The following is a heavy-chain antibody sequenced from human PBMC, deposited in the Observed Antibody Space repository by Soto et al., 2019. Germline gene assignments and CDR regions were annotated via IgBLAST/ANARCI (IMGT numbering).Heavy chain of an antibody. CDR2: IYPGDSDT. CDR1: GYSFTSYW. D-gene: IGHD2-2*03. J-gene: IGHJ4*02. V-gene: IGHV5-51*01. CDR3: ASLGYCSSTSCSHFDY. Sequence: PGESLKISCKGSGYSFTSYWIGWVRQMPGKGLEWMGIIYPGDSDTRYSPSFQGQVTISADKSISTAYLQWSSLKASDTAMYYCASLGYCSSTSCSHFDYWGQGTLVTVSS.